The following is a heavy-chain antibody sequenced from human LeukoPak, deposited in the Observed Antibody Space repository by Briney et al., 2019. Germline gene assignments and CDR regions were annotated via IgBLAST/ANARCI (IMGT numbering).Heavy chain of an antibody. Sequence: SQTLSLTCTVSGGSISSGVAYWSWIRQHPGEGLEWIGYIYYSGSTYYNPSLKSRVTISVDTSKNQFSLKLTSVTAADTAVYYCATSGYGRDAFDIWGQGTMVTVSS. CDR2: IYYSGST. CDR1: GGSISSGVAY. J-gene: IGHJ3*02. D-gene: IGHD5-12*01. CDR3: ATSGYGRDAFDI. V-gene: IGHV4-31*03.